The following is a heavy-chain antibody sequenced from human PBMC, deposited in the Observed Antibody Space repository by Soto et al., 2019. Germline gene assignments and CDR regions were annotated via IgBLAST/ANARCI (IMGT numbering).Heavy chain of an antibody. D-gene: IGHD6-13*01. CDR2: ISYDGSNK. J-gene: IGHJ6*02. CDR3: AKDGAAAGNYGMDV. V-gene: IGHV3-30*18. Sequence: GGSLRLSCAASGFTFSSYGMHWVRQAPGKGLEWVAVISYDGSNKYYADSVKGRFTISRDNSKNTLYLQMNSLRAEDTAVYYCAKDGAAAGNYGMDVWGQGTTVTVSS. CDR1: GFTFSSYG.